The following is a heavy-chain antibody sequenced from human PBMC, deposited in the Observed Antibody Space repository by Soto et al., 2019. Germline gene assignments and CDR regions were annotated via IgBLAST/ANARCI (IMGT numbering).Heavy chain of an antibody. D-gene: IGHD2-21*01. V-gene: IGHV1-69*08. Sequence: QVQLVQSGPEVKKPGSSVQVSCKASGDTLTSYGFSWVRQAPGHGLEWMGRIIPIQGTAKYAQKFQGRLTITADKSTNTVYMKLSSLRADATAVYYCAIGLLFVARAYMDVWGRGTTVTVSS. CDR3: AIGLLFVARAYMDV. CDR2: IIPIQGTA. CDR1: GDTLTSYG. J-gene: IGHJ6*03.